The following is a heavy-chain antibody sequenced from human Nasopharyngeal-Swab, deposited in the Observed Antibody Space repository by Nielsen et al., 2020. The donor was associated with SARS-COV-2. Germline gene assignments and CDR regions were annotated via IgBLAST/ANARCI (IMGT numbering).Heavy chain of an antibody. J-gene: IGHJ6*03. D-gene: IGHD3-3*01. CDR2: MNPNSGNT. Sequence: ASVKVSCKASGYTFTSHDINWVRQATGQGLEWMGWMNPNSGNTGYAQKFQGRVTMTRNTSISTAYMELSSLRSEDTAVYYCARLSNYDFWSGYYAYMDVWGTGTTVTVSS. CDR3: ARLSNYDFWSGYYAYMDV. V-gene: IGHV1-8*01. CDR1: GYTFTSHD.